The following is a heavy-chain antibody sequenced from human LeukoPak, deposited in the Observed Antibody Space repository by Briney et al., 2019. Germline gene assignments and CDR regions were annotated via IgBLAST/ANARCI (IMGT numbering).Heavy chain of an antibody. Sequence: LVKVSCKASGGTFSSYTISWVRQAPGQGLEWMGRIIPILGIANYAQKFQGRVTITADKSTSTAYMELSSLSSEDTAVYYCASSTTAVAGPPYYYYGMDVWGQGTTVTVSS. CDR3: ASSTTAVAGPPYYYYGMDV. J-gene: IGHJ6*02. CDR1: GGTFSSYT. D-gene: IGHD6-19*01. V-gene: IGHV1-69*02. CDR2: IIPILGIA.